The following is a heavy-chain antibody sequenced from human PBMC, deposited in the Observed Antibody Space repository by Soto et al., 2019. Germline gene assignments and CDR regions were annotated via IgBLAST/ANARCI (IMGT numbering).Heavy chain of an antibody. CDR2: LSYDGNND. J-gene: IGHJ4*02. D-gene: IGHD3-22*01. CDR3: VRGKYYDTSDYYSHF. V-gene: IGHV3-30-3*01. Sequence: GSLRLSCAASRFTLTTYAMHWVRQAPGKGLEWVAVLSYDGNNDYYADSVRGRFTISRDNSKNALYLQMSSLRPEDTAVYYCVRGKYYDTSDYYSHFWGQGTLVTVSS. CDR1: RFTLTTYA.